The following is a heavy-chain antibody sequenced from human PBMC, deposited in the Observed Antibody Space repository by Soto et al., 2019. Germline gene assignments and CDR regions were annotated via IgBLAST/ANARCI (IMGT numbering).Heavy chain of an antibody. J-gene: IGHJ6*02. CDR3: ARVQGRWYGSGSYQGLDV. D-gene: IGHD3-10*01. Sequence: QVQLVGSGGGVVQPGRSLRLSCAASGFTFSNYGMYWVRQAPGKGLEWVAVIWYDGSNEYYADSVKGRFTISRDNSKNTLYLQMNSLRADDTAVYYCARVQGRWYGSGSYQGLDVWGQGTTVTVSS. CDR1: GFTFSNYG. CDR2: IWYDGSNE. V-gene: IGHV3-33*01.